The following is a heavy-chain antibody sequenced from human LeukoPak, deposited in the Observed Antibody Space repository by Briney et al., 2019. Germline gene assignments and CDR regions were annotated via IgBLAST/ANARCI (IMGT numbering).Heavy chain of an antibody. CDR2: INPNSGGT. Sequence: GASVKVSCKASGYTFTGYYMHWVRQAPGQGLEWMGWINPNSGGTNYAQKFQGRVTMTRDTSFSTAYMELSGLRSDDTAVYYCARDITELYYYGSGIGSWGQGTLVTVSS. D-gene: IGHD3-10*01. J-gene: IGHJ5*02. CDR1: GYTFTGYY. CDR3: ARDITELYYYGSGIGS. V-gene: IGHV1-2*02.